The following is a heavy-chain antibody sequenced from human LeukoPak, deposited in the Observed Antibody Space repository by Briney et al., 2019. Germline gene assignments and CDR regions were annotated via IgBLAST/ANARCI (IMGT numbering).Heavy chain of an antibody. CDR1: GRSFSGYY. CDR3: ASQLGSYGDNAFDI. J-gene: IGHJ3*02. V-gene: IGHV4-34*01. D-gene: IGHD4-17*01. CDR2: INHSGST. Sequence: SETLSLTCAVYGRSFSGYYWNWIRQPPGKGLEWIGEINHSGSTNYNPSLKSRVTISVDTSKNHFSLKLSSVTAADTAVYYCASQLGSYGDNAFDIWGQGTMVTVSS.